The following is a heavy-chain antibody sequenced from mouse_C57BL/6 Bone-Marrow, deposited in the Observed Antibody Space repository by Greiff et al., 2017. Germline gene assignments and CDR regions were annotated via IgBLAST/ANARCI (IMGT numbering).Heavy chain of an antibody. CDR1: GYTFTDYN. V-gene: IGHV1-22*01. Sequence: EVQLQQSGPELVKPGASVKMSCKASGYTFTDYNMHWVKQSHGKSLEWIGYINPNNGGTSYNQKFKGKVTLTVNKSSSTAYMELRSLTSEDSAVYYCARSGYSNYGFSYWGQGTLVTVSA. J-gene: IGHJ3*01. CDR3: ARSGYSNYGFSY. CDR2: INPNNGGT. D-gene: IGHD2-5*01.